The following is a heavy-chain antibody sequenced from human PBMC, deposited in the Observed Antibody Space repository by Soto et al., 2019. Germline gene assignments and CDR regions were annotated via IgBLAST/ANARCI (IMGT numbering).Heavy chain of an antibody. V-gene: IGHV3-33*01. CDR3: ARVKYNEYYFDY. CDR2: IWYDGSNK. Sequence: PGGSMRLSCAASGFTFSSYGRHWVRQAPGKGLEWVAVIWYDGSNKYYADSVKGRFTISRDNSKNTLYLQMNSLRAEDTAVYYCARVKYNEYYFDYWGQGTLVTVSS. D-gene: IGHD1-20*01. CDR1: GFTFSSYG. J-gene: IGHJ4*02.